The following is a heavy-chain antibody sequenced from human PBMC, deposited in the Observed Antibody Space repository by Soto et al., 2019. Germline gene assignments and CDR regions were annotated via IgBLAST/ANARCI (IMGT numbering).Heavy chain of an antibody. CDR3: ARDLRSTTHFDY. CDR1: GFTFSAYT. Sequence: GGSLRLSCAASGFTFSAYTMNWVRQAPGKGLEWVSFISGSSSYIYYGDSVKGRFTVSRDNGKNSLYLQMDSLRAEDTAMYFCARDLRSTTHFDYWGRGTLVTVSS. CDR2: ISGSSSYI. D-gene: IGHD4-17*01. V-gene: IGHV3-21*04. J-gene: IGHJ4*02.